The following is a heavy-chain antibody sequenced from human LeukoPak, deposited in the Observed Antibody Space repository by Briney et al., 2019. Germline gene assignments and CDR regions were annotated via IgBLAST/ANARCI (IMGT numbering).Heavy chain of an antibody. CDR1: GGSINSGNYY. V-gene: IGHV4-30-2*01. CDR3: ARVPRWYFDY. CDR2: VYVGGST. Sequence: SQTLSLTCTVSGGSINSGNYYWTWIRQPPGKGLEWIGYVYVGGSTYYNPSLKSRVTISVDTSKNQFSLKLSSVTAADTAVYYCARVPRWYFDYWGQGTLVTVSS. J-gene: IGHJ4*02. D-gene: IGHD4-23*01.